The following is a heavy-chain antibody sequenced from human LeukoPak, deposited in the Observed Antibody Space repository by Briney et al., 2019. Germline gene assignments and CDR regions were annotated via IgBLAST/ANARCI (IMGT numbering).Heavy chain of an antibody. Sequence: PSGTLSLTCAVSGGSISSSNWWSWVRQPLGKGLEWIGEIYHSGSTNYNPSLKSRVTISVDKSKNQFSLKLSSVTAADTAVYYCAKATVTAREIDYWGQGTLVTVSS. V-gene: IGHV4-4*02. J-gene: IGHJ4*02. CDR3: AKATVTAREIDY. CDR1: GGSISSSNW. D-gene: IGHD4-17*01. CDR2: IYHSGST.